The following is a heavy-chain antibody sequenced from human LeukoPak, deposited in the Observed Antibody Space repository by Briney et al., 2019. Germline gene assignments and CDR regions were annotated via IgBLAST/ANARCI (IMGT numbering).Heavy chain of an antibody. CDR2: INAGDYTT. V-gene: IGHV1-3*01. CDR3: ARNLVGKTDFDY. CDR1: GYTFSRYA. J-gene: IGHJ4*02. D-gene: IGHD6-19*01. Sequence: ASVKVSCKASGYTFSRYAMHWVRQVPGHSPEWVGWINAGDYTTKYSQKFQRRVTIAWDTSATTAYMDLYSLRYEDTAVYYCARNLVGKTDFDYWGQGTLVTVSS.